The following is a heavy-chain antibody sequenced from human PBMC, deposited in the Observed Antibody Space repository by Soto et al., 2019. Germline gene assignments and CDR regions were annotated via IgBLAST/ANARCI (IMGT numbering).Heavy chain of an antibody. CDR2: IYPGDSDT. CDR1: GYSFTTYW. J-gene: IGHJ6*02. D-gene: IGHD5-18*01. V-gene: IGHV5-51*01. CDR3: ARFKRGYSYGPSAFDI. Sequence: GESLKISCKASGYSFTTYWIGWVRQMPGKGLEWMGIIYPGDSDTKYSPSLQGQVSISADTSISTAYLQWTSLKASDTAMYYCARFKRGYSYGPSAFDIRAQRTTVTGSS.